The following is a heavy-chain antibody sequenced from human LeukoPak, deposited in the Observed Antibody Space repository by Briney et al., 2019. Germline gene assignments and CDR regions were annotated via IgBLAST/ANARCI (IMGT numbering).Heavy chain of an antibody. V-gene: IGHV3-66*01. Sequence: GGSLRLSCAASGFAVSNNYMSWVRQAPGKGLEWVSVIYSDGSPYYADSVRGRFTISRDNSKNTLYLQMNSLRAEDTAVYYCARVRQFVDLYAYGMDVWGQGTTVTVSS. J-gene: IGHJ6*02. CDR2: IYSDGSP. CDR3: ARVRQFVDLYAYGMDV. CDR1: GFAVSNNY. D-gene: IGHD2-8*01.